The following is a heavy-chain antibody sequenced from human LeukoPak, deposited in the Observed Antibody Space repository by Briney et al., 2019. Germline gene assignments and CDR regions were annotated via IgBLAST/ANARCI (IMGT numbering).Heavy chain of an antibody. CDR2: ISGSGGTT. J-gene: IGHJ3*02. V-gene: IGHV3-23*01. CDR1: GFTFTHYA. CDR3: AKDLHTSYTHDAFDI. D-gene: IGHD2-2*01. Sequence: GSLRLSCAGSGFTFTHYAIGWVRQAPGKGLGWVSAISGSGGTTYYADSVKGRFTISRDNSKNTLYLQMNGLRAEDTAVYYCAKDLHTSYTHDAFDIWGQGTMVTVSS.